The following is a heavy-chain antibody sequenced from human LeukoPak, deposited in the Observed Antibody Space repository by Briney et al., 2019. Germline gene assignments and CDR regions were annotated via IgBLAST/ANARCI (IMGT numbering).Heavy chain of an antibody. Sequence: GASVKVSCKASGYTFTGYYMHWVRQAPGPGLEWMGWINPNSGGTNYAQKFQGRVTMTRDTSISTAYMELSRLRSDDTAVYYCATLQLERTPILAAFDIWGQGTMVTVSS. CDR3: ATLQLERTPILAAFDI. J-gene: IGHJ3*02. D-gene: IGHD1-1*01. CDR2: INPNSGGT. CDR1: GYTFTGYY. V-gene: IGHV1-2*02.